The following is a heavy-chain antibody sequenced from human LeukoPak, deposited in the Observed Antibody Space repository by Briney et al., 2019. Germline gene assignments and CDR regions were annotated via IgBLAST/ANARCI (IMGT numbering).Heavy chain of an antibody. J-gene: IGHJ4*02. CDR1: GFTFSSYA. Sequence: PGGSLRLSCAASGFTFSSYAMTWVRQAPGEGLQWVSDISGSGSSAYYADSVRGRFTISRDNAKNSLYLQMNSLRAEDTALYYCAKDIEDYYGSGSYRGYFDYWGQGTLVTVSS. CDR3: AKDIEDYYGSGSYRGYFDY. V-gene: IGHV3-23*01. CDR2: ISGSGSSA. D-gene: IGHD3-10*01.